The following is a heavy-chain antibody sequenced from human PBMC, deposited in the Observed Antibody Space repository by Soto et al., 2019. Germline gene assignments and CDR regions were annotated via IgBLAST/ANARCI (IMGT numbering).Heavy chain of an antibody. J-gene: IGHJ4*02. CDR1: GFTFSSYA. CDR2: ISYDGSYI. D-gene: IGHD3-16*01. Sequence: QVQLVESGGGVVQPGRSLRLSCAASGFTFSSYAIHWARQAPGKGLEGVATISYDGSYIYYADSVKGRFTISTDNSRNTLFLQMNSLRAEDTAVYYCAKSNGWGVDDYWGQGTLVTVSS. V-gene: IGHV3-30-3*02. CDR3: AKSNGWGVDDY.